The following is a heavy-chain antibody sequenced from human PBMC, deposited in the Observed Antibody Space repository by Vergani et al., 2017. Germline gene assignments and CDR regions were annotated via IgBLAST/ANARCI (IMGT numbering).Heavy chain of an antibody. J-gene: IGHJ6*02. CDR2: IYYSGST. D-gene: IGHD3-9*01. V-gene: IGHV4-31*01. CDR1: GGSISSGGYY. Sequence: QVQLQESGPGLVKPSQTLSLTCTVSGGSISSGGYYWSWIRPPPGKGLEWIGYIYYSGSTYYNPSRKSLVTISVDTSKNQFSLKLSSVTAADTAVYYCASGTVLRYFDWLLRDGMDVWGQGTTVTVSS. CDR3: ASGTVLRYFDWLLRDGMDV.